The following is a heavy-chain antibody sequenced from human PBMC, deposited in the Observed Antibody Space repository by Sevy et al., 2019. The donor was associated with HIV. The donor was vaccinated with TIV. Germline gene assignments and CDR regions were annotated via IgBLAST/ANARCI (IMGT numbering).Heavy chain of an antibody. V-gene: IGHV1-18*01. J-gene: IGHJ4*02. Sequence: ASVKVSCKASGYTFTSYGINWVRQAPGQGLEWMGWSSAYNGNTNYAQKLQGRVTMTTDTSTSTAYMELRSLRSDDTAVYYCARDGGVTARTRGDFDYWGQGTLVTVSS. D-gene: IGHD2-8*02. CDR1: GYTFTSYG. CDR2: SSAYNGNT. CDR3: ARDGGVTARTRGDFDY.